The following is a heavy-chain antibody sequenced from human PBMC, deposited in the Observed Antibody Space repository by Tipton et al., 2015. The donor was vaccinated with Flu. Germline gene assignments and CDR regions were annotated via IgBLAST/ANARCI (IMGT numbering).Heavy chain of an antibody. CDR3: AKDRLLGAKGADFFLH. CDR2: VNSDRTII. D-gene: IGHD3-16*01. V-gene: IGHV3-74*01. Sequence: SLRLSCAASGFTFRSYGFHWVRQGPGKALVWVAHVNSDRTIITYADSVKGRFTVSRDNAKNTLFLQMNSLRAEDTAVYYCAKDRLLGAKGADFFLHRGQGTLVTVSS. J-gene: IGHJ1*01. CDR1: GFTFRSYG.